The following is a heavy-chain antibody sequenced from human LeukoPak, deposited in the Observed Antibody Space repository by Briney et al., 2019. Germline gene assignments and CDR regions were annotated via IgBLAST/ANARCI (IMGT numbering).Heavy chain of an antibody. D-gene: IGHD2-2*01. CDR1: GGTFSSYA. Sequence: SVKVSCKASGGTFSSYAISWVRQAPGQGLEWMGGIIPIFGTANYAQKFQGRVTITADESTSTAYMELSSLRSEDTAVYYCARPHRAVGYYSSTSCYRLARFDYWGQGTLVTVSS. V-gene: IGHV1-69*13. J-gene: IGHJ4*02. CDR3: ARPHRAVGYYSSTSCYRLARFDY. CDR2: IIPIFGTA.